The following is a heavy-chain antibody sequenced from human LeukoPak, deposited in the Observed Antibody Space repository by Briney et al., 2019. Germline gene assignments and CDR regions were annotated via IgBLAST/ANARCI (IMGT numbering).Heavy chain of an antibody. CDR1: GYTFTSYD. Sequence: ASVKVSCKASGYTFTSYDINWVRQATGQGLEWMGWMNPNSGNTVFAQMFQGRVTMTRNTSISTAYMELSSLRSEDAAVYYCAGAKVSWAFDIWGQGTMVTVSS. J-gene: IGHJ3*02. CDR2: MNPNSGNT. V-gene: IGHV1-8*01. CDR3: AGAKVSWAFDI.